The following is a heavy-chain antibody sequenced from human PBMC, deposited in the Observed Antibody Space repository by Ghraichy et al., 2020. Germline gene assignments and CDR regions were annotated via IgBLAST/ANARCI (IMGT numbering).Heavy chain of an antibody. J-gene: IGHJ4*02. CDR3: ARLVVVAADFDY. CDR2: IYSGGST. D-gene: IGHD2-15*01. V-gene: IGHV3-66*04. CDR1: GFTVSSNY. Sequence: GGSLRLSCAASGFTVSSNYMSWVRQAPGKGLEWVSVIYSGGSTYYADSVKGRFTISRDNSKNTLYLQMNSLRAEDTAVYYCARLVVVAADFDYWGQGTLVTVSS.